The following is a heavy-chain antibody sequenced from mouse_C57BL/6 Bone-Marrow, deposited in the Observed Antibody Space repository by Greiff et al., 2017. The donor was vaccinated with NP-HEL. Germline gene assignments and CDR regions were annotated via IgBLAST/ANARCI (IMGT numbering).Heavy chain of an antibody. CDR3: TTDYYDFSYAMDY. J-gene: IGHJ4*01. Sequence: VQLQQSGAELVRPGASVKLSCTASGFNIKDDYMHWVKQRPEQGLEWIGWIDPENGDTEYASKFQGKATITADTSSNTAYLQLSSLTSEDTAVYYCTTDYYDFSYAMDYWGQGTSVTVSS. CDR1: GFNIKDDY. D-gene: IGHD2-4*01. V-gene: IGHV14-4*01. CDR2: IDPENGDT.